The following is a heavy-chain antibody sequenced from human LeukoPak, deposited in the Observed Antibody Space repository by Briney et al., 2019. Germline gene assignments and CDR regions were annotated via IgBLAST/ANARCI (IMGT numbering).Heavy chain of an antibody. Sequence: SETLSLTCTVSGGSISSSSYYWGGIRQPPGKGLEWIGSIYYSGSTYYNPSLKSRVTVSVDTSKNQFSLKLSSVTAADTAVYYCARGDSSSYDPWGQGTLVTVSS. CDR2: IYYSGST. CDR1: GGSISSSSYY. J-gene: IGHJ5*02. V-gene: IGHV4-39*07. D-gene: IGHD6-6*01. CDR3: ARGDSSSYDP.